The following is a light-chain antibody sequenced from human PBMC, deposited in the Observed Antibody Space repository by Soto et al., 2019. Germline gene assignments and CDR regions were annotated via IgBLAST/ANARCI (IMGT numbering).Light chain of an antibody. Sequence: ESVLTQSPGTLSLSPGERATLSCRASQSVSSNYLAWYQQKPGQAPRLLIYGASTRATGIPDRFSGSGSGTDFTLSISRLEPEDVAVYYCQQFGGSSYSFGQGTKLEIK. V-gene: IGKV3-20*01. CDR3: QQFGGSSYS. CDR2: GAS. J-gene: IGKJ2*03. CDR1: QSVSSNY.